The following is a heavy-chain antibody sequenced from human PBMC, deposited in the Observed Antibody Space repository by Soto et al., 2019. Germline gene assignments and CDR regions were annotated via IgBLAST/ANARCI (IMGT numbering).Heavy chain of an antibody. CDR2: ISAYNGNT. CDR3: ARARGATQTTFYYYYGMDV. Sequence: ASVKVSCKASGYTFTSYGISWVRQAPGQGLEWMGWISAYNGNTNYAQKLQGRVTMTTDTSTSTAYMELRSLRSDDTAVYYCARARGATQTTFYYYYGMDVWGQGTTVTVS. V-gene: IGHV1-18*01. CDR1: GYTFTSYG. D-gene: IGHD5-12*01. J-gene: IGHJ6*02.